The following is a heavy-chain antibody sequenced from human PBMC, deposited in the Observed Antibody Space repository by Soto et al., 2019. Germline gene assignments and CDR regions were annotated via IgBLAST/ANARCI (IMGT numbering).Heavy chain of an antibody. CDR2: VSGYNGNT. CDR1: GYTFSSSG. CDR3: VRDIVVLPTIIWDGMDV. D-gene: IGHD3-10*01. V-gene: IGHV1-18*01. J-gene: IGHJ6*02. Sequence: QIQLVQSGGDVKKPGASVKVSCKASGYTFSSSGIAWVRQAPGQGLEWMGWVSGYNGNTNYAQKFQGRVTMTTDTSTSTAYMEVRSLTSDDTAVYYCVRDIVVLPTIIWDGMDVWGQGTTVTVSS.